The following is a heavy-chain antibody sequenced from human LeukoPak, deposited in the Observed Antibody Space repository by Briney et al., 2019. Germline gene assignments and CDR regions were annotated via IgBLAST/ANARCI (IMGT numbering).Heavy chain of an antibody. V-gene: IGHV4-59*01. CDR1: GGSISSYY. CDR3: ATGPRYYYDRGSLEN. D-gene: IGHD3-22*01. Sequence: SETLSLTCTVSGGSISSYYWSWIRQPPGKGLEWIGYIYYSGSTNYNPSLKSRVTISVDTSKNQFSLKLSSVTAADTAVYYCATGPRYYYDRGSLENWGQGTLVTVSS. CDR2: IYYSGST. J-gene: IGHJ4*02.